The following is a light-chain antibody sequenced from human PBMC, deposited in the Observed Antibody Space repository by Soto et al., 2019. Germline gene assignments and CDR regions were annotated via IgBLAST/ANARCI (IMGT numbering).Light chain of an antibody. CDR2: SSN. V-gene: IGLV1-44*01. J-gene: IGLJ2*01. CDR1: SSNIGSYS. CDR3: AAWDDSLNGVV. Sequence: QSVLTQPPSASGTPGQRVTISCSGSSSNIGSYSVNWYQQLPGTAPKLLIYSSNQRPSGAPDRFSGSKSGTSAFLAISGLQSEDEADYYCAAWDDSLNGVVFGGGTKLTVL.